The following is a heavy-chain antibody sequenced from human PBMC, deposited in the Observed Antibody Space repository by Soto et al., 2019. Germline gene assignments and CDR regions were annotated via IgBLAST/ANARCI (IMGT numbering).Heavy chain of an antibody. J-gene: IGHJ6*02. CDR1: GLALSGYY. D-gene: IGHD3-10*01. CDR3: ARGRNVLLWFGELLYGMDV. V-gene: IGHV4-34*01. Sequence: SETLSLTCAVYGLALSGYYWSWIRQPLGKGLERIGEINHSGSTNYNPSLKSRVTISVDTSKNQFSLKLSSVTAADTAVYYCARGRNVLLWFGELLYGMDVWGQGTTVT. CDR2: INHSGST.